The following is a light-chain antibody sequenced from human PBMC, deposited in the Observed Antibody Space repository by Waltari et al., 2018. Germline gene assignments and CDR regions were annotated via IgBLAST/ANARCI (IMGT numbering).Light chain of an antibody. CDR3: QQYDSVPLT. CDR2: GAS. J-gene: IGKJ1*01. Sequence: EIVLTQSPGTLSLSPGERATISCMTSQAISGTYLAWYQQVPGQAPRLLIYGASRRAAGIPEGFSGSGSGTDFTLTVSRLEPEDFAVYYCQQYDSVPLTFGQGTKVEIK. V-gene: IGKV3-20*01. CDR1: QAISGTY.